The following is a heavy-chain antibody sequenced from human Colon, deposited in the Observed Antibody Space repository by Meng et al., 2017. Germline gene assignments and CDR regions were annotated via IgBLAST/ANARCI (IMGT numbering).Heavy chain of an antibody. CDR3: ARAAEAAVGIDYY. J-gene: IGHJ4*02. CDR2: INHSGSA. V-gene: IGHV4-34*01. Sequence: QWQLKQWGAGLLKPSETLSLPCAFYGGSSIRYYWMWSRQSPGKGLEWIGEINHSGSANYNPSLKSRVTISVDTSKNQFSLKLSSVTAADTAVYYCARAAEAAVGIDYYWGQGTLVTVPS. D-gene: IGHD6-13*01. CDR1: GGSSIRYY.